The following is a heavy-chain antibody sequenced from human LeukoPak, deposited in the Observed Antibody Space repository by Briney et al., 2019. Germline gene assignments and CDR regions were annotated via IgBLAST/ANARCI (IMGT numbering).Heavy chain of an antibody. D-gene: IGHD3-22*01. V-gene: IGHV3-23*01. J-gene: IGHJ4*02. CDR2: ISGSGGST. CDR1: GFTFSSYA. CDR3: APIIVVVITTFDY. Sequence: GGSLRLSCAASGFTFSSYAMSWVRQAPGKGVEWVSAISGSGGSTYYADSVKGRFTISRDNSKNTLYLQMNSLRAEDTAVYYCAPIIVVVITTFDYWGQGTLVTVSS.